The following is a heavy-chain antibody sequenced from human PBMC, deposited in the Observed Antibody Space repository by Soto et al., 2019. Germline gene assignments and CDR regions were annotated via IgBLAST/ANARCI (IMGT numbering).Heavy chain of an antibody. CDR2: ISGSGGST. CDR3: ANPPPTMESTIYYYYGMDV. Sequence: GGSLRLSCAASGFTFSNYAMTWVHQAPGKGLEWVSAISGSGGSTYYADSVKGRFTISRDNSKNTLYLQMDSLRAEDTAVYYCANPPPTMESTIYYYYGMDVWGQGTTVTVSS. D-gene: IGHD1-26*01. CDR1: GFTFSNYA. J-gene: IGHJ6*02. V-gene: IGHV3-23*01.